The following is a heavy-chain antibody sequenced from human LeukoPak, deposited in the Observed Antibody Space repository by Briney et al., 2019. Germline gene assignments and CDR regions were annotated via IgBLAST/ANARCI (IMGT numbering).Heavy chain of an antibody. CDR1: GFTFSSYW. CDR2: IKQDGSEK. J-gene: IGHJ4*02. D-gene: IGHD7-27*01. CDR3: ARDKMTGDSYFDY. Sequence: PGGSLRLSCAASGFTFSSYWMSWVRQAPGKGLEWVAHIKQDGSEKNYVDSVKGRFTISRDNAKNSLLLQVDGLRAEDTAVYYCARDKMTGDSYFDYWGQGILVTVSS. V-gene: IGHV3-7*01.